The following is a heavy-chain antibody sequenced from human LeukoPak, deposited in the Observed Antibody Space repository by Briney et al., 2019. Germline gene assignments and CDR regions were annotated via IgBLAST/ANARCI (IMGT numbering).Heavy chain of an antibody. CDR1: GFTVSSNY. V-gene: IGHV3-53*01. CDR3: ARNTSSSPWFDP. CDR2: IYSGGST. J-gene: IGHJ5*02. Sequence: GGSLRLSCAASGFTVSSNYMSWVRQAPGKGLEWVSVIYSGGSTYYADSVKGRFTISRDNSKNTLYLQMNSLRAEDTAVYYCARNTSSSPWFDPWGQGTLVTVSS. D-gene: IGHD6-6*01.